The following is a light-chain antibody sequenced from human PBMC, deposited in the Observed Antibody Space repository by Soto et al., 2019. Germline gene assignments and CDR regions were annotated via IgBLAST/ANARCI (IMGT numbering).Light chain of an antibody. CDR3: QVWDSSSDRVV. CDR2: YDS. Sequence: SYELIQPPSVSVAPGKTARITCGGNNIGSKSVHWYQQKPGQAPVLVIYYDSDRPSGIPERFSGSNSGNTATLTISRVEAGDEADYYCQVWDSSSDRVVFGGGTKLTVL. V-gene: IGLV3-21*04. CDR1: NIGSKS. J-gene: IGLJ2*01.